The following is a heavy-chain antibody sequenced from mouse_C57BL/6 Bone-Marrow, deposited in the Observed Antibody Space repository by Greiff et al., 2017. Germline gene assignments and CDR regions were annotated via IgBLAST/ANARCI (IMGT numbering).Heavy chain of an antibody. CDR1: GFTFSSYA. D-gene: IGHD1-1*01. CDR3: ARGYYYCSSWFAY. Sequence: EVQGVESGGGLVKPGGSLKLSCEASGFTFSSYAMSWVRQTPEKRLEWVATINDGGSYTYYPDNVKGRFTISRDNAKNNLYLQMSHLQSEDTAIYYCARGYYYCSSWFAYWGQGTLVTVSA. V-gene: IGHV5-4*01. CDR2: INDGGSYT. J-gene: IGHJ3*01.